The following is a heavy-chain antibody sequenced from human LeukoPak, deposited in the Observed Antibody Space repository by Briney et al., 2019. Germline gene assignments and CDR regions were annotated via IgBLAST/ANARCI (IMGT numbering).Heavy chain of an antibody. V-gene: IGHV3-9*01. CDR3: AKAPRKLVTSDAFDI. Sequence: GGSLRLSCAASGFTFDDYAMHWVRQAPGKGLEWVSGISWNSGSIGYADSVKGRFTISRDNAKNSLYLQMNSLRAEDTALYYCAKAPRKLVTSDAFDIWGQGTMVTVSS. CDR1: GFTFDDYA. D-gene: IGHD4-17*01. CDR2: ISWNSGSI. J-gene: IGHJ3*02.